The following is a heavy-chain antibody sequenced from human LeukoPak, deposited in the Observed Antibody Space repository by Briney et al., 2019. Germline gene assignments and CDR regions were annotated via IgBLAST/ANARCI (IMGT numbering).Heavy chain of an antibody. CDR3: ASVKAVAGTDY. J-gene: IGHJ4*02. D-gene: IGHD6-19*01. CDR2: IYHSGST. CDR1: GGSFSGYY. V-gene: IGHV4-34*01. Sequence: PSETLSLTCAVYGGSFSGYYWSWIRQPPGKGLEWIGEIYHSGSTNYNPSLKSRVTISVDKSKNQFSLKLSSVTAADTAVYYCASVKAVAGTDYWGQGTLVTVSS.